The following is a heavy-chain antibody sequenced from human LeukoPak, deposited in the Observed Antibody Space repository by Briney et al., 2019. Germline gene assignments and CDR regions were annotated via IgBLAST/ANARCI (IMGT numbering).Heavy chain of an antibody. CDR1: GYTFTSYG. V-gene: IGHV1-18*01. D-gene: IGHD3-16*02. CDR2: ISAYNGNT. J-gene: IGHJ4*02. CDR3: ARHCDYVWGSYRYYFDY. Sequence: ASVKVSCKASGYTFTSYGISWVRQAPGQGLEWMGWISAYNGNTNYAQKLQGRVTMTTDTSTSTAYMELRSLRSDDTAVYYCARHCDYVWGSYRYYFDYWGQGTLVTVSS.